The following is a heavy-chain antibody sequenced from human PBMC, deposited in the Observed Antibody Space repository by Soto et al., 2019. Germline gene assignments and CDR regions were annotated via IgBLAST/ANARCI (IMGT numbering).Heavy chain of an antibody. J-gene: IGHJ4*02. V-gene: IGHV1-58*02. CDR3: AAVRYDILTGPDY. CDR1: GFTFTISA. CDR2: IVVGSGNT. D-gene: IGHD3-9*01. Sequence: SVKVSCKASGFTFTISAMQWVRQARGQRLEWIGWIVVGSGNTNYAQKFQERVTITRDMSTSTAYMELSSLRSEDTAVYYCAAVRYDILTGPDYWGQGTLVTVSS.